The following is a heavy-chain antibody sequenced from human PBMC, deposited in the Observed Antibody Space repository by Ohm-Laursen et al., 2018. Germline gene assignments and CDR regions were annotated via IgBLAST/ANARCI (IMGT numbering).Heavy chain of an antibody. CDR1: GDSISSGGYF. J-gene: IGHJ5*02. D-gene: IGHD3-10*01. Sequence: SQTLSLTCTVSGDSISSGGYFWSWIRQHPGKGLEWIGYIYYSGSTYYNPSLKSRVTISVDTSKNQFSLKLSSVTAADTAVYYCARAGSYYGSVVFDPWGQGTLVTVSS. V-gene: IGHV4-31*03. CDR2: IYYSGST. CDR3: ARAGSYYGSVVFDP.